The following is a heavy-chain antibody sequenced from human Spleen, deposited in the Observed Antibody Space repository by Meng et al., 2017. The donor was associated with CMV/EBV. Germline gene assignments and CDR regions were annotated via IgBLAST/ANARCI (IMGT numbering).Heavy chain of an antibody. CDR3: ARDARILSIRFDP. V-gene: IGHV4-34*01. Sequence: GSLRLSCAVYGGSFNGYFWTWVRQPPGKGLEWIGEINHTGSTNFNASLKSRVTMSVDRSKNQISLKLSSVTAADTAVYYCARDARILSIRFDPWGQGTLVTVSS. CDR2: INHTGST. CDR1: GGSFNGYF. D-gene: IGHD2-15*01. J-gene: IGHJ5*02.